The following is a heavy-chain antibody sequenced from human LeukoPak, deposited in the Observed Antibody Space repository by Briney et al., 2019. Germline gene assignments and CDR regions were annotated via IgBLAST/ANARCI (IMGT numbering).Heavy chain of an antibody. D-gene: IGHD5/OR15-5a*01. J-gene: IGHJ5*02. CDR1: GFTFSNYA. CDR3: AKVPST. V-gene: IGHV3-23*01. Sequence: GGSLRLSCADSGFTFSNYAISWVRQAPGKGLEWVSTISGSGYSTYYADSVKGRFTISRDNSKNTLCIQMNSVRDDDTAVYYCAKVPSTWGQGTLVTVSS. CDR2: ISGSGYST.